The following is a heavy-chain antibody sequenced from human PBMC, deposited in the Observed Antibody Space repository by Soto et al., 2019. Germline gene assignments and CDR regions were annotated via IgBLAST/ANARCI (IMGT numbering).Heavy chain of an antibody. CDR3: TTYHGDYNFDH. CDR2: FEPDEAET. Sequence: QVQLVQSGAEVKKPGASVKVSCKVSGYTLNEVAMHWVRQAPGKGLEWLGGFEPDEAETIYAQHFQGRVTMTEDTSTDTVYMELSSLRSDDTALYCCTTYHGDYNFDHWGQGTLVTVSS. D-gene: IGHD4-17*01. V-gene: IGHV1-24*01. CDR1: GYTLNEVA. J-gene: IGHJ5*02.